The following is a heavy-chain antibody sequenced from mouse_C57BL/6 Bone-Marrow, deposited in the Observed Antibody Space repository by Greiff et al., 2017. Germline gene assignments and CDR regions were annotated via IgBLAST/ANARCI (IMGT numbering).Heavy chain of an antibody. CDR2: INPSSGYT. V-gene: IGHV1-4*01. J-gene: IGHJ3*01. CDR1: GYTFTSYT. CDR3: ARPITTVVAPFAY. D-gene: IGHD1-1*01. Sequence: LVESGAELARPGASVKMSCKASGYTFTSYTMHWVKQRPGQGLEWIGYINPSSGYTKYNQKFKDKATLTADKSSSTAYMQLSILTSEDSAVYYCARPITTVVAPFAYWGQGTLVTVSA.